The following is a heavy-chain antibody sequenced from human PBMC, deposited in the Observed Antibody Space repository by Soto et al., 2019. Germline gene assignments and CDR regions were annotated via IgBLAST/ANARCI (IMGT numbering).Heavy chain of an antibody. D-gene: IGHD2-15*01. V-gene: IGHV3-21*01. CDR1: GFTFSSYS. CDR2: ISSSSSYI. CDR3: ARGGYCIGGSCSSWCFDL. J-gene: IGHJ2*01. Sequence: EVQLVESGGGLVKPGGSLRLSCAASGFTFSSYSMNWVRQAPGKGLEWVSSISSSSSYIYYADSVKGRFTISRDNGKNSLYLRMNSLRAEDTAVYYCARGGYCIGGSCSSWCFDLWGRGTLVTVSS.